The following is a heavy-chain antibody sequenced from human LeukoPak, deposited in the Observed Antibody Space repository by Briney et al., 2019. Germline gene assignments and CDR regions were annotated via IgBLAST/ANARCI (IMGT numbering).Heavy chain of an antibody. Sequence: PSETLSPTCTVSGGSISSSSYYWGWIRQPPGKGLEWIGSIYYSGSTYYNPSLKSRVTISVDTSKNQFSLKLSSVTAADTAVYYCFEAYYYYYMDVWGKGTTVAVSS. CDR3: FEAYYYYYMDV. CDR1: GGSISSSSYY. V-gene: IGHV4-39*01. J-gene: IGHJ6*03. CDR2: IYYSGST.